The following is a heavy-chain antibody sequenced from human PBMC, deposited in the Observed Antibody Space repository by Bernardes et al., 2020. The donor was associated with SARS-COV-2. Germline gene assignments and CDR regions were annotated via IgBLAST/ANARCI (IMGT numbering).Heavy chain of an antibody. CDR2: IYSGGST. D-gene: IGHD2-21*01. V-gene: IGHV3-66*02. CDR1: GFTVSSDY. CDR3: ARDVI. J-gene: IGHJ4*02. Sequence: GSLSLSCVVSGFTVSSDYMSWVRPAPGKGLEWVSLIYSGGSTYYADSVKGRFTISRDNSKNTLYLQMNSLRDEDTAVYYCARDVIWGQGTLVTVSS.